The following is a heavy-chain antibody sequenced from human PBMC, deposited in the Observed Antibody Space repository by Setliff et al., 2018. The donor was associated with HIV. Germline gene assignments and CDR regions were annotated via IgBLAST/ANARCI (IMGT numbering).Heavy chain of an antibody. Sequence: ASVKVSCKASGYTFTSYYMHWVRQAPGQGLEWMGIINPSGGSTRYAQKFQGRVTMTRDTSTSTVYMELSSLRSDDTAVYFCATFDYGHSLGKIDYWGQGTLVTVSS. J-gene: IGHJ4*02. CDR2: INPSGGST. D-gene: IGHD4-17*01. CDR3: ATFDYGHSLGKIDY. CDR1: GYTFTSYY. V-gene: IGHV1-46*01.